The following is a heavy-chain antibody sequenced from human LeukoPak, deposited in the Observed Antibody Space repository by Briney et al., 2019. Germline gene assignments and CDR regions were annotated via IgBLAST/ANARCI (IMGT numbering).Heavy chain of an antibody. Sequence: PGGSLRLSCAAVGFTFSMYWMGWVRQAPGKGLEWVAVISYDGSNKYYADSVKGRFTISRDNSKNTLYLQMNSLRAEDTAVYYCASYGSGSYYSGYWGQGTLVTVSS. D-gene: IGHD3-10*01. J-gene: IGHJ4*02. V-gene: IGHV3-30-3*01. CDR3: ASYGSGSYYSGY. CDR2: ISYDGSNK. CDR1: GFTFSMYW.